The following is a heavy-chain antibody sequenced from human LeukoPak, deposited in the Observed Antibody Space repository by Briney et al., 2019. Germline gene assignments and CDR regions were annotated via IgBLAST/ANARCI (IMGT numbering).Heavy chain of an antibody. CDR3: ARHDRYYYDSSGYYRDHYYYYGMDV. Sequence: SVTVSCTASGGTFSSYAISWVRQAPGQGLEWMGGIIPIFGTANYAQKFQGRVTITADESTSTAYMELSSLRSEDTAVYYCARHDRYYYDSSGYYRDHYYYYGMDVWGQGTTVTVSS. D-gene: IGHD3-22*01. J-gene: IGHJ6*02. CDR2: IIPIFGTA. V-gene: IGHV1-69*13. CDR1: GGTFSSYA.